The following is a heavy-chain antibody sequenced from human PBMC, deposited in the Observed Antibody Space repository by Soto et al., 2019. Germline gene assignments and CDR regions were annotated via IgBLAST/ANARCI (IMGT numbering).Heavy chain of an antibody. CDR2: INAGNGNT. J-gene: IGHJ4*02. CDR3: ASDVAGTYYFDY. Sequence: APGQRLEWMGWINAGNGNTKYSQKFQGRVTITRDTSASTAYMELSSLRSEDTAVYYCASDVAGTYYFDYWGQGTLVTVSS. V-gene: IGHV1-3*01. D-gene: IGHD6-19*01.